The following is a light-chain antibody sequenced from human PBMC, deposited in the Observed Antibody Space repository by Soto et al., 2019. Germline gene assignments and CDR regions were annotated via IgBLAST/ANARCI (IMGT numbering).Light chain of an antibody. CDR2: WAS. Sequence: DAVMTQSPDSLAVSLGERATINCKSSQSVLYSSNNKNYLAWYQQKPGQPPKLLIYWASTRASGVPDRFSGSGSGKDFSLTISSLPAEDVAVYYCQQYYSIRRTFGQGTKVEIK. CDR3: QQYYSIRRT. V-gene: IGKV4-1*01. J-gene: IGKJ1*01. CDR1: QSVLYSSNNKNY.